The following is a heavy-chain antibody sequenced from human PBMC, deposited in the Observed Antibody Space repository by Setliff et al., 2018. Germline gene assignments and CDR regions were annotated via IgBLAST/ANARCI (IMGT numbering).Heavy chain of an antibody. Sequence: PSETLSLTCTVSGGSIRSGSFYWSWIRQSAEKGLEWIGRVHASGSPNYNPSFKGRVTISLDTSTNQFSLNLNSVTAADTAVYYCARLSWNGLRYYGLDVWGQGTTVTVSS. CDR1: GGSIRSGSFY. V-gene: IGHV4-61*02. CDR2: VHASGSP. D-gene: IGHD3-3*01. J-gene: IGHJ6*02. CDR3: ARLSWNGLRYYGLDV.